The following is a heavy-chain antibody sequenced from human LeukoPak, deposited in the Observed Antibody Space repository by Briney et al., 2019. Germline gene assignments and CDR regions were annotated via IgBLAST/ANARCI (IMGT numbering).Heavy chain of an antibody. V-gene: IGHV3-15*01. Sequence: GESLKISCEASGFTFSNAWMSWVRQAPGKGLEWVGRIKSKTDGGTTDYAAPVKGRFTISRDDSKNTLYLQMNSLKTEDTAVYYCTTALRFLEWLSDKADAFDIWGQGTMVTVSS. CDR3: TTALRFLEWLSDKADAFDI. CDR2: IKSKTDGGTT. CDR1: GFTFSNAW. J-gene: IGHJ3*02. D-gene: IGHD3-3*01.